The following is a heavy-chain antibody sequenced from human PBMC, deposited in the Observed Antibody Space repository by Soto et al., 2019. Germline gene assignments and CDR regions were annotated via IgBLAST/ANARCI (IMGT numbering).Heavy chain of an antibody. Sequence: EVQVLESGGGLVQPGGSLRLSCEGSGFTVSSHAMTWIRQAPGKGPEWVSTITADGGTYYADSVKGRFAMSRDTSESTLYLHMNSLGAEVTAAYYCAPHVSCSGGSCQYDAFAIRGQGTMVTVSS. CDR2: ITADGGT. D-gene: IGHD2-15*01. CDR3: APHVSCSGGSCQYDAFAI. V-gene: IGHV3-23*01. CDR1: GFTVSSHA. J-gene: IGHJ3*02.